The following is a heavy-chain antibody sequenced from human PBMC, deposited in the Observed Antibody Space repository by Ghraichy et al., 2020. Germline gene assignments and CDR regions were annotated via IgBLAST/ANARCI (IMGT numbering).Heavy chain of an antibody. J-gene: IGHJ6*02. D-gene: IGHD3-16*01. Sequence: GGSLRLSCAASGFTFSSYAMSWVRQAPGKGLEWVSAISGSGGSTYYADSVKGRFTISRDNSKNTLYLQMNSLRAEDTAVYYCAKEGGETVYYYYYYGMDVWGQGTTVTVSS. CDR3: AKEGGETVYYYYYYGMDV. CDR1: GFTFSSYA. V-gene: IGHV3-23*01. CDR2: ISGSGGST.